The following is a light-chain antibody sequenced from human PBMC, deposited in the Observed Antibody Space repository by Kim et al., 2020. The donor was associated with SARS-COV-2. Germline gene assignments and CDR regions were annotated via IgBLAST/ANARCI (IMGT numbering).Light chain of an antibody. CDR3: SSYTSSSTSPYV. J-gene: IGLJ1*01. CDR2: EVS. V-gene: IGLV2-18*02. Sequence: QSALTQPPSVSGSPGQSVTISCTGTSSDVGSYNRVSWYQQPPGTAPKLMIYEVSNRPSGVPDRFSGSKSGNTASLTISGLQAEDEADYYCSSYTSSSTSPYVFGTGTKVTVL. CDR1: SSDVGSYNR.